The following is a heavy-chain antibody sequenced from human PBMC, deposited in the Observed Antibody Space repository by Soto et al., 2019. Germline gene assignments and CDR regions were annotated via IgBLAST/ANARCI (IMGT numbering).Heavy chain of an antibody. D-gene: IGHD2-15*01. CDR2: IKSKPSGGTS. CDR1: GLTFTNAW. J-gene: IGHJ4*02. V-gene: IGHV3-15*01. Sequence: EVQLVESGGGLVKPGGSLRLSCVASGLTFTNAWMSWVRQAPGKGLEWVGLIKSKPSGGTSDYAAPVKGRFIISRDDSTNTVYLQMNSLKFEDTAVYYCAKDIPLSGGSCYAYWGQGTLVTVSS. CDR3: AKDIPLSGGSCYAY.